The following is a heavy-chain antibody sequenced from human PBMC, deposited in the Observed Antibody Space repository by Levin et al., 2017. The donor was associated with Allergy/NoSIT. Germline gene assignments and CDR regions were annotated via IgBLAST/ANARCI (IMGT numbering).Heavy chain of an antibody. CDR3: ARSFTVTTMGRYFDY. D-gene: IGHD4-17*01. J-gene: IGHJ4*02. Sequence: LSLTCAASGFTFSSYAMHWVRQAPGKGLEWVAVISYDGSNKYYADSVKGRFTISRDNSKNTLYLQMNSLRAEDTAVYYCARSFTVTTMGRYFDYWGQGTLVTVSS. CDR2: ISYDGSNK. V-gene: IGHV3-30-3*01. CDR1: GFTFSSYA.